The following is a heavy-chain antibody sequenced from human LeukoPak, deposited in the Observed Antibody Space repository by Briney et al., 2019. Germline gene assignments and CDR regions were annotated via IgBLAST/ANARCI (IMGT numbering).Heavy chain of an antibody. CDR1: GYNFTNYG. CDR2: ISAYSGDT. Sequence: ASVKVSCKASGYNFTNYGISWVRQAPGQGLEWMGWISAYSGDTNYAQKLQGRLTMTTDTSPSTAYLELRSLTSDDTAVYYCARVTAHQDYYDSSGYLDYWGQGTLVTVSS. J-gene: IGHJ4*02. CDR3: ARVTAHQDYYDSSGYLDY. V-gene: IGHV1-18*01. D-gene: IGHD3-22*01.